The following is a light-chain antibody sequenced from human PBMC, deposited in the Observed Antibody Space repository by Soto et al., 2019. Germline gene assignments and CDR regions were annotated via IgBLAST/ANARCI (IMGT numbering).Light chain of an antibody. CDR2: GAS. J-gene: IGKJ4*01. CDR3: QKYNEWPLT. V-gene: IGKV3-15*01. Sequence: IVMTQSPATLSVSPGERATLSCRARQSVNSMLAWYQQKPGQAPRLLIYGASTRDTGIPARFSGSGSGTEFTLTISSLQSEDFAVYYCQKYNEWPLTFGGGTKVEIK. CDR1: QSVNSM.